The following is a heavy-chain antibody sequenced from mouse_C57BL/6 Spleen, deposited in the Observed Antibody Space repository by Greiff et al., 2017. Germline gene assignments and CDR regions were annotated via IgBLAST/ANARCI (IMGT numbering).Heavy chain of an antibody. CDR2: IDPSDSYT. V-gene: IGHV1-69*01. CDR3: ARWSSGYDFDY. Sequence: QVQLQQPGAELVMPGASVKLSCKASGYTFTSYWMHWVKQRPGQGLEWIGEIDPSDSYTNYNQKFKGKSTLTVDKSSSTAYMQLSSLTSEDSAVYYCARWSSGYDFDYWGQGTTLTVSS. J-gene: IGHJ2*01. D-gene: IGHD3-2*02. CDR1: GYTFTSYW.